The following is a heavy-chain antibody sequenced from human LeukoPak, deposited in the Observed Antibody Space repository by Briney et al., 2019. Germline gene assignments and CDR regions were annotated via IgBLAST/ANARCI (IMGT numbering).Heavy chain of an antibody. CDR1: GFTVSSNY. J-gene: IGHJ4*02. V-gene: IGHV3-30*03. Sequence: GGSLRLSCAASGFTVSSNYMSWVRQAPGKGLEWVAVISYDGSNKYYADSVKGRFTISRDNSKNTLYLQMNSLRAEDTAVYYCATTYSSGWYGLLDYWGQGTLVTVSS. CDR3: ATTYSSGWYGLLDY. D-gene: IGHD6-19*01. CDR2: ISYDGSNK.